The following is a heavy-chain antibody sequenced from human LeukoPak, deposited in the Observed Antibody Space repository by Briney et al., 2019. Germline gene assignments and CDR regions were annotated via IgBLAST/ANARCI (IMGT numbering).Heavy chain of an antibody. CDR3: AKVHPYYYDSSGGFDY. CDR2: IRYDGSDK. Sequence: GGSLRLSCAASGFTVSSNYMSWVRQAPGKGLEWVAFIRYDGSDKYYADSVKGRFTISRDNSKNTLYLQMNSLRAEDTAVYYCAKVHPYYYDSSGGFDYWGQGTLVTVSS. J-gene: IGHJ4*02. CDR1: GFTVSSNY. V-gene: IGHV3-30*02. D-gene: IGHD3-22*01.